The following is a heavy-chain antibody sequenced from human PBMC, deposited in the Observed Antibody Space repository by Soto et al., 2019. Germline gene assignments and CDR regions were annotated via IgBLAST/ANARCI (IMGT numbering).Heavy chain of an antibody. CDR3: ASPRPYCGGDCYDAFDI. V-gene: IGHV3-30-3*01. CDR2: ISYDGSNE. Sequence: QVQLVESGGGVVQPGRSLRLSCAASEFTFRSYAMHWVRQAAGKGLEWVAVISYDGSNEYYADSVKGRFTIFRDNSKNTLYLQMSSLRDEDTAVYYCASPRPYCGGDCYDAFDIWGRGTMVTVSS. CDR1: EFTFRSYA. J-gene: IGHJ3*02. D-gene: IGHD2-21*02.